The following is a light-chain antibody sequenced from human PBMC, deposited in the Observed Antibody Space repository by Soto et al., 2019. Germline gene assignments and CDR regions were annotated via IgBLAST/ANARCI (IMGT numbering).Light chain of an antibody. CDR2: DAS. J-gene: IGKJ4*01. CDR3: QKNNSSPAT. CDR1: QSISSW. Sequence: DIQMTQSPSTLSASVGDRVTITCRASQSISSWLAWYQQKPGKAPKLLIYDASSLESGVPSRFSGSGSGTEFTLTISPLQPYDFATKYRQKNNSSPATFGGGTKVEIK. V-gene: IGKV1-5*01.